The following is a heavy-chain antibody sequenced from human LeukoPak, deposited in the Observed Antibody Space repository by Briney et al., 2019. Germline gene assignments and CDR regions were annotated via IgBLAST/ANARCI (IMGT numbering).Heavy chain of an antibody. CDR2: TYEGGST. Sequence: PGGSLRLSCVVSGFSFSRSSITWVRQAPGKGLEWVSITYEGGSTDYADSVKGRFTISRDSSKNTVYLQLSSLRSEDTAIYYCTRARPIDFWGQGTLVIVSS. CDR1: GFSFSRSS. CDR3: TRARPIDF. V-gene: IGHV3-53*01. J-gene: IGHJ4*02.